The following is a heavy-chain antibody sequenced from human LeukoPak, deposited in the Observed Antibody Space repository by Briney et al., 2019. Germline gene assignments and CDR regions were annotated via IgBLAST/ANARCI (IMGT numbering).Heavy chain of an antibody. CDR1: GFTFSSYS. V-gene: IGHV3-48*01. D-gene: IGHD2-21*01. CDR3: ARADYPLGDYFDY. Sequence: PGGSLRLSCAASGFTFSSYSMNWVRQAPGKGLEWVSYISSSSSTIYYADSVKGRFTISRDNAKNSLYLQMNSLRAEDTAVYYCARADYPLGDYFDYWGQGTLVTVSS. J-gene: IGHJ4*02. CDR2: ISSSSSTI.